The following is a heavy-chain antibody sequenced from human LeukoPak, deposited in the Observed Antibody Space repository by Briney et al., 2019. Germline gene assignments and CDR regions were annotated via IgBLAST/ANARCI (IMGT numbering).Heavy chain of an antibody. CDR1: GFNFRNDW. J-gene: IGHJ4*02. CDR2: INSDGSST. Sequence: PGGSLRLSCAASGFNFRNDWMHWVRQAPGKGLVWVSRINSDGSSTSYADSVKGRFTISRDNAENTLYLQINSLRAEDTAVYYCATDEAATGRLDYWGQGTLVTDSS. D-gene: IGHD1-1*01. V-gene: IGHV3-74*01. CDR3: ATDEAATGRLDY.